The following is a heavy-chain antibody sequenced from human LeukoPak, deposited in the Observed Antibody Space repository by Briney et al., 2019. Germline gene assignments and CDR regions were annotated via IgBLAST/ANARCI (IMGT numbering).Heavy chain of an antibody. Sequence: GRSLRLSCTASGFTFGDYAMSWFRQAPGKGLEWVGFIRSKVYGGTTEYAASVKGRFTISRDDSKSIAYLQMNSLKSEDTAVYYCARYSGDADYWGQGTLVTVSS. V-gene: IGHV3-49*03. CDR3: ARYSGDADY. CDR1: GFTFGDYA. D-gene: IGHD5-12*01. CDR2: IRSKVYGGTT. J-gene: IGHJ4*02.